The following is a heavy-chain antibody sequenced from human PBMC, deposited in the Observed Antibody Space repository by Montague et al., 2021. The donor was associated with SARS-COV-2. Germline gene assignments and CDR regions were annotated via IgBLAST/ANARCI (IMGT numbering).Heavy chain of an antibody. CDR3: VREGGSMTFDY. D-gene: IGHD1-26*01. CDR1: GGSISSYY. V-gene: IGHV4-4*07. J-gene: IGHJ4*02. CDR2: MFTSGST. Sequence: SETLSLTCTVSGGSISSYYWNWIRQPAGKGLEWIGRMFTSGSTTYNPSLRSRVTISVDTSKNQFSLRLNSVTAADTAVYYCVREGGSMTFDYWGQGILVTVSS.